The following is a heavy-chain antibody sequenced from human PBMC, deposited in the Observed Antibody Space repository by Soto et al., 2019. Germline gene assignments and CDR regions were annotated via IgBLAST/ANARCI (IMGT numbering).Heavy chain of an antibody. V-gene: IGHV4-39*01. CDR1: GDSIRSSSY. D-gene: IGHD6-13*01. Sequence: QLQLQESGPGLVKPSETLSLTCTVSGDSIRSSSYWGWIRQPPGKGLEWIGRIYSTGNTYYNPSLNSQVTISEDTSKNQFSLNVISVTAADTAVYYCRRSSRYSTDVWGQGTTVTVSS. CDR3: RRSSRYSTDV. J-gene: IGHJ6*02. CDR2: IYSTGNT.